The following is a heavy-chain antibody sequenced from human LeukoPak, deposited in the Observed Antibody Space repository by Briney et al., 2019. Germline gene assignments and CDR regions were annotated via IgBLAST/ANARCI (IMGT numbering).Heavy chain of an antibody. CDR1: GFTFSSYW. CDR2: IKQDGSEK. Sequence: GGSLRLSCAASGFTFSSYWMSWVRQAPGKGLEWVANIKQDGSEKYYVDSVKGRFTISRDNAKNSLYLQMNSLRAEDTAVYYCARDCSGGSCYGLLGYWGQGTLVTVSS. CDR3: ARDCSGGSCYGLLGY. V-gene: IGHV3-7*03. D-gene: IGHD2-15*01. J-gene: IGHJ4*02.